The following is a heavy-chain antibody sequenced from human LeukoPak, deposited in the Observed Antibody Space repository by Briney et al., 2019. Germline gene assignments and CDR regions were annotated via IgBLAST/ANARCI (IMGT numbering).Heavy chain of an antibody. CDR1: GFTFSSYA. V-gene: IGHV3-23*01. D-gene: IGHD3-22*01. Sequence: GSLRLSCAASGFTFSSYAISWVRQAPGKGLELVSAISGRWCSTYYADSVKGRFTISRDNSKNTLYLQMNSLRAEDTAVYYCAKGGYYYDSSGYYLYYFDYWGQGTLVTVSS. CDR3: AKGGYYYDSSGYYLYYFDY. J-gene: IGHJ4*02. CDR2: ISGRWCST.